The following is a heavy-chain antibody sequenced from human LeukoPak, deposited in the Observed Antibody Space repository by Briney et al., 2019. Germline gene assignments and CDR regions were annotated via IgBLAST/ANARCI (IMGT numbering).Heavy chain of an antibody. CDR2: ISSSSSTI. V-gene: IGHV3-48*01. CDR1: GFTFSSYS. CDR3: AREDGIAAADYFDY. J-gene: IGHJ4*02. D-gene: IGHD6-13*01. Sequence: GGSLRLSCAASGFTFSSYSMNWVRQAPGKGLEWVSYISSSSSTIYYADSVKGRFTISRDNAKNSLYMQMNSLRAEDTAVYYCAREDGIAAADYFDYWGQGTLVTVSS.